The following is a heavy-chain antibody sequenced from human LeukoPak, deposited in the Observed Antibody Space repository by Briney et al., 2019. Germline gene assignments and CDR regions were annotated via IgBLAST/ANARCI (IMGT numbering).Heavy chain of an antibody. CDR1: GFAFSSYG. CDR2: ISYDGSNK. Sequence: PGGSLRLSCAASGFAFSSYGMHWVRQAPGKGLEWVAVISYDGSNKYYADSVKGRFTISRDNSKNTLYLQMNSLRAEDTAVYYCARVFRIAAAGTRAFDYWGQGTLVTVSS. D-gene: IGHD6-13*01. J-gene: IGHJ4*02. V-gene: IGHV3-30*03. CDR3: ARVFRIAAAGTRAFDY.